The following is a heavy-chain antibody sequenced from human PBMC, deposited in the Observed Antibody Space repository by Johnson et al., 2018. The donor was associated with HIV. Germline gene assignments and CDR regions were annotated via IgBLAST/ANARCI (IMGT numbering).Heavy chain of an antibody. D-gene: IGHD5-12*01. CDR3: AKDSITSGNFPNAFDI. V-gene: IGHV3-66*02. J-gene: IGHJ3*02. CDR2: IYSGGST. Sequence: VQLVESGGGLVQPGGSLRLSCAASGFTVSSNYMSWVRQAPGKGLEWVSVIYSGGSTYYADSVKGRFTISRDNSKNTLYLQMNCLRAEDTAVYYCAKDSITSGNFPNAFDIWGQGTMVTVSS. CDR1: GFTVSSNY.